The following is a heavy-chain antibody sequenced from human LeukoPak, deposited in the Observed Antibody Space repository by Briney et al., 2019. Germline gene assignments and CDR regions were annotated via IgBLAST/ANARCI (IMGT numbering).Heavy chain of an antibody. CDR1: GYTFTSYG. CDR3: ARDGSVGVIVGVTNSENTDY. Sequence: ASVKVSCKASGYTFTSYGISWVRQAPGQGLEWMGWISAYNGNTNYAQKLQGRVTMTTDTSTSTAYMELRSLRSDDTAVYYCARDGSVGVIVGVTNSENTDYWGQGTLVTVSS. J-gene: IGHJ4*02. V-gene: IGHV1-18*01. CDR2: ISAYNGNT. D-gene: IGHD1-26*01.